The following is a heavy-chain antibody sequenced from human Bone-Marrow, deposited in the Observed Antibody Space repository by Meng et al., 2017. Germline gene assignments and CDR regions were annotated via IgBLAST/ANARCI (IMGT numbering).Heavy chain of an antibody. CDR1: GGSISTSGYY. D-gene: IGHD6-19*01. CDR2: IGHSGFT. Sequence: QPQLQESGPGLVRPSEALSLTRCVSGGSISTSGYYWGWIRQPPGKGLEWIGSIGHSGFTYYTPSLKSRVTVSIDTPRNQFSLWLTSVTAADTAVYYCVRSSAWVRTGFDPWGQGTLVTVSS. V-gene: IGHV4-39*01. CDR3: VRSSAWVRTGFDP. J-gene: IGHJ5*02.